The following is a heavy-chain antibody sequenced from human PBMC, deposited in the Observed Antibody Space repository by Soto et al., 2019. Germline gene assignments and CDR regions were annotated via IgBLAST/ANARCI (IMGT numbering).Heavy chain of an antibody. CDR2: IIPILGIA. D-gene: IGHD1-1*01. J-gene: IGHJ6*03. CDR3: ASQLTPPKDDYCYYMDV. Sequence: GASVKVSCKASGGTFSSYTISWVRQAPGQGLEWMGRIIPILGIANYAQKFQGRVTITADKSTSTAYMELSSLRSEDTAVYYCASQLTPPKDDYCYYMDVWGKGTTVTVSS. CDR1: GGTFSSYT. V-gene: IGHV1-69*02.